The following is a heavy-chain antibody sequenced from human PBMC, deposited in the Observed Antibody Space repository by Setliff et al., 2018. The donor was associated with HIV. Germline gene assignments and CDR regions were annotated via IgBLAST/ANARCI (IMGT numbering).Heavy chain of an antibody. V-gene: IGHV1-24*01. J-gene: IGHJ1*01. D-gene: IGHD6-13*01. CDR3: ATDPGYSSTWYSESFQH. Sequence: ASVKVSCKISGDTLTELSIHWVRQAPGKGLEWMANFDPEDGETFYAQKFQGRLTMTEDTSTDTAYMELSSLRSDDTAMYYCATDPGYSSTWYSESFQHWGQGTVGTVS. CDR2: FDPEDGET. CDR1: GDTLTELS.